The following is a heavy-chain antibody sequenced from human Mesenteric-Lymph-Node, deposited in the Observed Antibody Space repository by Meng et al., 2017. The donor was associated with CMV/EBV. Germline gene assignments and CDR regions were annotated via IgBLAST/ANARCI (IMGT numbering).Heavy chain of an antibody. Sequence: GESLKISCAASGFTFSSYAMHWVRQAPGKGLEWVAVISYDGSNKYYADSVKGRFTISRDNSKNTLYLQMNSLRAEDTAVYYCARGRQQLVLGWFDPWGQGTLVTVSS. V-gene: IGHV3-30*04. D-gene: IGHD6-13*01. CDR3: ARGRQQLVLGWFDP. CDR1: GFTFSSYA. J-gene: IGHJ5*02. CDR2: ISYDGSNK.